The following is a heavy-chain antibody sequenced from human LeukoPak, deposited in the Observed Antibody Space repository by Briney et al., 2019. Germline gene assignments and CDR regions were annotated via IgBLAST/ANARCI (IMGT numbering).Heavy chain of an antibody. D-gene: IGHD3-22*01. Sequence: GGSLRLSCAASGFTFSSYGMHWVLQAPGKGLEWVAVIWYDGSNKYYADSVKGRFTISRDNSKNTLYLQMNSLRAEDTAVYYCAKEQYYYDSSGYYPLFDYWGQGTLVTVYS. V-gene: IGHV3-33*06. CDR2: IWYDGSNK. CDR3: AKEQYYYDSSGYYPLFDY. CDR1: GFTFSSYG. J-gene: IGHJ4*02.